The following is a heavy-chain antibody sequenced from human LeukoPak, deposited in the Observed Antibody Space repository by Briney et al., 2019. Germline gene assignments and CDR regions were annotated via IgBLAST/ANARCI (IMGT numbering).Heavy chain of an antibody. V-gene: IGHV4-59*01. CDR2: IYYSGST. CDR1: GGSISSYY. J-gene: IGHJ6*02. D-gene: IGHD3-10*01. CDR3: ARGGSGSHYKFFYYYGMDV. Sequence: PSETLSLTCTVSGGSISSYYWSWIRQPPGKGLEWIGYIYYSGSTNYNPSLKSRVTISVDTSKNQFSLKLSSVTAADTAVYYCARGGSGSHYKFFYYYGMDVWGQGTTVTVSS.